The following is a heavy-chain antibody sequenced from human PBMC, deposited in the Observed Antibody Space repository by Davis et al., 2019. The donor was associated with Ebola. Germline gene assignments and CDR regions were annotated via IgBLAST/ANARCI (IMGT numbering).Heavy chain of an antibody. J-gene: IGHJ4*02. D-gene: IGHD5-24*01. CDR1: GYTFTSYG. CDR3: ARGGRWLQRTFDY. V-gene: IGHV1-3*01. Sequence: AASVKVSCKASGYTFTSYGISWVRRAPGQGLEWMGWINAGNGNTKYSQKFQGRVTITRDTSASTAYMELSSLRSEDTAVYYCARGGRWLQRTFDYWGQGTLVTVSS. CDR2: INAGNGNT.